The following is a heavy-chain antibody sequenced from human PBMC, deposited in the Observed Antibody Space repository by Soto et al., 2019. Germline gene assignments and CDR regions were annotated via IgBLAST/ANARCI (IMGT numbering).Heavy chain of an antibody. CDR2: INPTGGST. CDR1: GYRFTTYY. J-gene: IGHJ4*02. Sequence: QAHLVQSGAEVRKPGASVKVSCKTSGYRFTTYYIHWVRHAPGHGLEWMAIINPTGGSTNYAQKFRGRITLTMDTSTSTVYMELSSLRSEGTAVYYCARDLAAGDLWGQGTLVTVSS. D-gene: IGHD2-21*01. V-gene: IGHV1-46*01. CDR3: ARDLAAGDL.